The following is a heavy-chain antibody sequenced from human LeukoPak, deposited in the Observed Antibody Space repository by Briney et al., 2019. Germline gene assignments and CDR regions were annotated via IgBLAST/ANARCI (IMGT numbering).Heavy chain of an antibody. Sequence: PSETLSLTCTVSGGSISSYYWSWIRQPPGKGLEWIGYIYYSGSTNYNPSLKSRVTVSVDTSKNQFSLKLSSVTAADTAVYYCARGWTDYFDYWGQGTLVTVSS. CDR3: ARGWTDYFDY. J-gene: IGHJ4*02. CDR1: GGSISSYY. D-gene: IGHD1-1*01. CDR2: IYYSGST. V-gene: IGHV4-59*01.